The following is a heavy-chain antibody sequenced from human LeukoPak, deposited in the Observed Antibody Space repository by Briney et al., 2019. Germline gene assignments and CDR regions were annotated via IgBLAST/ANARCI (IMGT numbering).Heavy chain of an antibody. V-gene: IGHV3-33*01. D-gene: IGHD5/OR15-5a*01. CDR3: AGDLRH. J-gene: IGHJ4*02. Sequence: PGGSLRLSCAASGFTFSDYGMHWVRQGPGKGLEWVAVIWYDGSDKYYAESVKGRFTISRDNSKSTLFLEMNTLRAEDTAVYYCAGDLRHWGQGTLVTVSS. CDR1: GFTFSDYG. CDR2: IWYDGSDK.